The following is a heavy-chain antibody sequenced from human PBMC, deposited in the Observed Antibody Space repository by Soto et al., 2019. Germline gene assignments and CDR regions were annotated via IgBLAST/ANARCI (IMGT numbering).Heavy chain of an antibody. CDR1: GITFSSYW. CDR3: AREAAVAGTVFDY. Sequence: EVPLVESGGGLVQPGGSLRLSCAASGITFSSYWMHWVRQVPGQGLVWVSRINRDGSTTNYADSVKGRFTISRDNAKNTLYLQMNSLSAEDTAVYYCAREAAVAGTVFDYWGQGVLVTVSS. J-gene: IGHJ4*02. CDR2: INRDGSTT. V-gene: IGHV3-74*01. D-gene: IGHD6-19*01.